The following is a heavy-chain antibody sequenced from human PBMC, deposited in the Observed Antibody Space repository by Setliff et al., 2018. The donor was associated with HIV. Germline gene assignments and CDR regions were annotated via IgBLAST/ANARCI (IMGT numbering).Heavy chain of an antibody. CDR2: INHSGST. Sequence: PSETLSLTCAVYGGSFSGYYWSWIRQPPGKGLEWIGEINHSGSTNYNPSLKSRVTISVDTSKNQFSLKLSSVTAADTAVYYCARVPRITMVRGVIITLSYFDYRGQGTLVTVSS. J-gene: IGHJ4*02. D-gene: IGHD3-10*01. CDR3: ARVPRITMVRGVIITLSYFDY. V-gene: IGHV4-34*01. CDR1: GGSFSGYY.